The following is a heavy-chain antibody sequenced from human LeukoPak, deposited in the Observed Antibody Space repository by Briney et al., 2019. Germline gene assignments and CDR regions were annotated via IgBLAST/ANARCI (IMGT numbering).Heavy chain of an antibody. Sequence: RSGGSLRLSCAASGFTFSTYTMSWVRQAPGKGLEWVSTISRSGDNTYYADSVKGRFTISREKARNSLYLEMNSLTAGDTAVYYCTIGRRDVYNFPFDYWGQGTLVTVSS. CDR1: GFTFSTYT. D-gene: IGHD5-24*01. V-gene: IGHV3-23*01. CDR3: TIGRRDVYNFPFDY. J-gene: IGHJ4*02. CDR2: ISRSGDNT.